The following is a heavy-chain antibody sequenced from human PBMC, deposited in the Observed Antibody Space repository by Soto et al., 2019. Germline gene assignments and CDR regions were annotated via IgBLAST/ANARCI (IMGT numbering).Heavy chain of an antibody. D-gene: IGHD6-13*01. CDR1: GFTFSSFV. V-gene: IGHV3-30*18. CDR2: ISSDGVNK. CDR3: AKGLYSTTSGWFDS. Sequence: QVQLVESGGGVVQPGRSLRLSCAASGFTFSSFVMHWVRQAPGKGLEWVAVISSDGVNKYYAESVRGRFAISRDNSKNTLYLQMNSLRAEDTAVYYCAKGLYSTTSGWFDSWGQGTLVTVSS. J-gene: IGHJ5*01.